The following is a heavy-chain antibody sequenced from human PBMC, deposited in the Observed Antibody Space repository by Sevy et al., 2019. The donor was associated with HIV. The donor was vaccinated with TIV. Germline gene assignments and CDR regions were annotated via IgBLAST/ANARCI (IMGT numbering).Heavy chain of an antibody. CDR3: ATLSTVTTNYYYYSKDV. V-gene: IGHV1-2*06. D-gene: IGHD4-17*01. J-gene: IGHJ6*02. Sequence: ASVKVSCKASGYTFTGYYMHWVRQAPGQGLEWMGRINPNSGGTNYAQKFQGRVTMTRDTSISTAYMKLGRLRSDETAVYYRATLSTVTTNYYYYSKDVRGQGTTVTISS. CDR2: INPNSGGT. CDR1: GYTFTGYY.